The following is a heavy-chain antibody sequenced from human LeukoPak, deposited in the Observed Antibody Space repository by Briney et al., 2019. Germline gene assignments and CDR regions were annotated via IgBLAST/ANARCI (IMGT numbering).Heavy chain of an antibody. J-gene: IGHJ4*02. CDR2: IYSSGST. CDR3: ARQMATILDGILDY. V-gene: IGHV4-61*02. Sequence: PSETLSLTCTVSGGSISSGSYYWSWIRQPAGKGLEWIGRIYSSGSTNYNPSLKSRVTISLGTSKNQFSLKLSSVTAADTAVYYCARQMATILDGILDYWGQGTLVTVSS. CDR1: GGSISSGSYY. D-gene: IGHD5-24*01.